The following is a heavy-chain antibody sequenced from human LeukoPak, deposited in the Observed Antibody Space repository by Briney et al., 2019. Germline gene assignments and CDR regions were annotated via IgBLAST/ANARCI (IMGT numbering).Heavy chain of an antibody. CDR2: IYYSGST. D-gene: IGHD2/OR15-2a*01. CDR3: AGHHPRNTVDF. J-gene: IGHJ4*02. V-gene: IGHV4-59*08. Sequence: PSETLSLTCTVSGGSISSYYWSWIRQPPGKGLEWIGYIYYSGSTNYNPSLKSRVTISLDTSKNRFSLKLSSATAADTAVYYCAGHHPRNTVDFWGQGTLVTVSS. CDR1: GGSISSYY.